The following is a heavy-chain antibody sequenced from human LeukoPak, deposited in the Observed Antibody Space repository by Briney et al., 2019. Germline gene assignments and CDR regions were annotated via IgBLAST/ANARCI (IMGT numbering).Heavy chain of an antibody. CDR1: GGSISSYY. CDR3: ARAIVVVPAAIGWFDP. CDR2: IYYSGST. J-gene: IGHJ5*02. Sequence: SETLSLTCTVSGGSISSYYWSWIRQPPGKGLEWIGYIYYSGSTNYNPSLKSRVTISVDTSKNQFSPKLSSVTAADTAVYYCARAIVVVPAAIGWFDPWGQGTLVTVSP. D-gene: IGHD2-2*02. V-gene: IGHV4-59*01.